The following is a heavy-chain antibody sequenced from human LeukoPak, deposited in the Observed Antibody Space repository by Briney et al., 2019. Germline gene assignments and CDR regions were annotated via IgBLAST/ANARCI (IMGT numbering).Heavy chain of an antibody. D-gene: IGHD6-19*01. J-gene: IGHJ1*01. CDR2: IYTSGSA. CDR3: AGHIAVAGTEYLQH. V-gene: IGHV4-4*07. Sequence: PSESLSLTRTVSGGSISSYYWSWIRQPAGKGLEWIGRIYTSGSANNNPSLNRRVAMSIDTSKKKLYLNVSSVTAAATPGHFFAGHIAVAGTEYLQHWGQGTLVTVSS. CDR1: GGSISSYY.